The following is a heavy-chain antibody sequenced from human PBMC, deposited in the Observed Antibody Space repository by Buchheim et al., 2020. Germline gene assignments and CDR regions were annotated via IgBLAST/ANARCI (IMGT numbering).Heavy chain of an antibody. Sequence: EVQLLESGGGLEQPGGSLRLSCAASGFPFPTYTMSWVRQAPGKGPEWISAISAGGYRTWYADSVRGGFTIPRDNSQNTSYLQMNNLRAEDTAIYYCAQDLLGSPHVWGPWGQGTL. CDR1: GFPFPTYT. V-gene: IGHV3-23*01. J-gene: IGHJ5*02. CDR3: AQDLLGSPHVWGP. D-gene: IGHD3-16*01. CDR2: ISAGGYRT.